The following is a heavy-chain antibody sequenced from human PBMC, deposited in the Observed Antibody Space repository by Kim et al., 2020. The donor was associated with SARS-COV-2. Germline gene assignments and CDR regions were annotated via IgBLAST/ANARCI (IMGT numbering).Heavy chain of an antibody. D-gene: IGHD6-25*01. J-gene: IGHJ4*02. Sequence: TSYNPSLKSRVTISVDTSKNQLSLKLTSVTAADTAVFYCARLYSGTRPPDYWGQGILVTVAS. CDR2: T. V-gene: IGHV4-39*01. CDR3: ARLYSGTRPPDY.